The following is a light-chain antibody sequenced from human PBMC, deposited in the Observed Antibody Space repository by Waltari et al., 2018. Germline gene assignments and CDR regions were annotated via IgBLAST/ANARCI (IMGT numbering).Light chain of an antibody. CDR1: SSAVGGYNY. Sequence: QPALTQPASVSGSPGQSITISCTGTSSAVGGYNYVPWYQQHPGKAPKLLIYDVSKRPLCVSNRVSGSQSGNTAALTFSGRQAEDEAEYYCCSYAGSSTVFGGGTKLTVL. V-gene: IGLV2-23*02. CDR3: CSYAGSSTV. J-gene: IGLJ2*01. CDR2: DVS.